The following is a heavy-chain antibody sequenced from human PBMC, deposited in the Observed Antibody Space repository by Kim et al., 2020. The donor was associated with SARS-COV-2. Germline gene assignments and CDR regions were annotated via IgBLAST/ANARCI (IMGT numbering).Heavy chain of an antibody. CDR1: GFTFRTYA. D-gene: IGHD3-16*01. CDR3: AREWGA. Sequence: GGSLRLSCAASGFTFRTYAMHWVRQPPGKGLEGVAFISSDGSKTNYEDSVKGRFTISRDNSKHMVYLQMNSLRDEDTTVYYCAREWGAWGQGYLGSVYS. CDR2: ISSDGSKT. J-gene: IGHJ5*02. V-gene: IGHV3-30-3*01.